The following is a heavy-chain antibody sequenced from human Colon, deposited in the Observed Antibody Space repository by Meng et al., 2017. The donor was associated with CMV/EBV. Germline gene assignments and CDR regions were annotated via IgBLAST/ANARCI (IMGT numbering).Heavy chain of an antibody. J-gene: IGHJ4*02. CDR2: ISGSGNTI. D-gene: IGHD3-16*01. V-gene: IGHV3-11*04. Sequence: SGFDFSDYYMTWIRKAPGKGLEWVSYISGSGNTIYYAASVRGRFTVSRDNAKSSLYLQMNNLGVEDTAVYYCARDMMWGGRSQAFDFWGQGTLVTVSS. CDR3: ARDMMWGGRSQAFDF. CDR1: GFDFSDYY.